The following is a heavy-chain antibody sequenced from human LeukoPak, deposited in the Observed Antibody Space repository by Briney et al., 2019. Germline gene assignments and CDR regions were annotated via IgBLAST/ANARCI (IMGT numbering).Heavy chain of an antibody. CDR3: ARVGNWNDGQHFDY. D-gene: IGHD1-1*01. J-gene: IGHJ4*02. CDR1: GGSISSGGYY. V-gene: IGHV4-61*02. Sequence: PSETLSLTCTVSGGSISSGGYYWSWIRQPAGKGLEWIGRIYTSGSTNYNPSLKSRVTISVDTSKNQFSLKLSSVTAADTAVYYCARVGNWNDGQHFDYWGQGTLVTVSS. CDR2: IYTSGST.